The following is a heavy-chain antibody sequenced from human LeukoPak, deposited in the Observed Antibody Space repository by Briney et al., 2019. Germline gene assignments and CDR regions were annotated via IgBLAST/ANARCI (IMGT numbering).Heavy chain of an antibody. CDR3: ARDREESGYSSDCFYY. V-gene: IGHV1-69*05. J-gene: IGHJ4*02. D-gene: IGHD3-3*01. Sequence: ASVKVSCKASGGTFSSYAISWVRQAPGQGLEWMGGIIPIFGTANYAQKFQGRVTITTDESTSTPYMELSRLRSEDTAVYYCARDREESGYSSDCFYYWGQGTLVTVSS. CDR1: GGTFSSYA. CDR2: IIPIFGTA.